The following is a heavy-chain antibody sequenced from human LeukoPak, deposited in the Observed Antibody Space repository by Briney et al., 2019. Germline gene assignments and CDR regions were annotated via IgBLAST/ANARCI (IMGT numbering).Heavy chain of an antibody. J-gene: IGHJ6*03. D-gene: IGHD2-2*01. CDR3: ARGSTVVVPGTAVYYYHYYMDV. CDR2: IYYSGST. Sequence: SETLSLTCTVSGGSISSSYWSWIRQPPGKGLEWIGYIYYSGSTNYNPSLKSRVTISVDTSKNQFSLKLSSVTAADTAVYYCARGSTVVVPGTAVYYYHYYMDVWGKGTTVTVSS. CDR1: GGSISSSY. V-gene: IGHV4-59*01.